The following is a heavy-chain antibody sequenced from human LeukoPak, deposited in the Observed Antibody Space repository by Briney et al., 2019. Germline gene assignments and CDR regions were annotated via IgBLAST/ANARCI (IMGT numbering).Heavy chain of an antibody. CDR3: ASYYDGTTGGNWFYP. J-gene: IGHJ5*02. CDR2: IYYSGSI. V-gene: IGHV4-61*08. D-gene: IGHD4-23*01. CDR1: GGSISSGDYY. Sequence: PSETLSLTCTVSGGSISSGDYYWSWIRQPPGKGLEWIGRIYYSGSINYNPSLKSRVTISVDTSKNQFSLKLRSVTAADTAVYYCASYYDGTTGGNWFYPWGQGTLVTVSS.